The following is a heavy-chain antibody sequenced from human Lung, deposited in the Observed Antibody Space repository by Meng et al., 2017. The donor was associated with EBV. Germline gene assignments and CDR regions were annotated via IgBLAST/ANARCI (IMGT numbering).Heavy chain of an antibody. J-gene: IGHJ2*01. V-gene: IGHV6-1*01. Sequence: QVQLQQSGAGVVKPWHTLQLSCVTSGDSVSSSSAAWTWIRQSPSSGLEWLGRTYYRTKWYNEYAVCVKSRTTNNPDTSKNQFPLQLNSVTPADTAVYYCARGATSVFDLWGRGTLVTVSS. CDR2: TYYRTKWYN. CDR3: ARGATSVFDL. CDR1: GDSVSSSSAA.